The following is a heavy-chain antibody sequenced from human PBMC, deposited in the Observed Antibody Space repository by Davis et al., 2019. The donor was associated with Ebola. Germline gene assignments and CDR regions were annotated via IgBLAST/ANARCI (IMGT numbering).Heavy chain of an antibody. Sequence: ASVKVSCKASGYTFSSYGITWVRQAPGQGLEWMGWISGDNGNTYYAENLQGRVTMTTDTSTSTAYMDLRSLKSDDTAVYYCARDLGDLGYQKPFDYWGQGTLVTVSS. D-gene: IGHD2-15*01. CDR1: GYTFSSYG. J-gene: IGHJ4*02. V-gene: IGHV1-18*04. CDR2: ISGDNGNT. CDR3: ARDLGDLGYQKPFDY.